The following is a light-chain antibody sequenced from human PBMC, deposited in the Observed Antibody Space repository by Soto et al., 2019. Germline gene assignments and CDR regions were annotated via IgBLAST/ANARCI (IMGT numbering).Light chain of an antibody. J-gene: IGKJ1*01. CDR3: QQYNTYSSWT. Sequence: IQMTQSPSILSASVGDRVTITCRASQSISSWLAWYQQKPGKAPKFLIYDASNLESGVPSRFSGSGSGTEFTLTISSLQPDDFATYYCQQYNTYSSWTFGQGTKVDI. CDR2: DAS. CDR1: QSISSW. V-gene: IGKV1-5*01.